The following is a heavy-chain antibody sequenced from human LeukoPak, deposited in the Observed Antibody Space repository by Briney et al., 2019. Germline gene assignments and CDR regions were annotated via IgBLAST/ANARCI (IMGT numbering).Heavy chain of an antibody. CDR3: AKGHYDFWSGYSAYNWFDP. D-gene: IGHD3-3*01. V-gene: IGHV3-30*02. Sequence: GGSLRLSCAASGFTFSSYGMHWVRQAPGKGLEWVAFIRYDGSNKYYADSVKGRFTISRDNSKNTLYLQMNSLRAEDTAVYYCAKGHYDFWSGYSAYNWFDPWGQGTLVTVSS. J-gene: IGHJ5*02. CDR1: GFTFSSYG. CDR2: IRYDGSNK.